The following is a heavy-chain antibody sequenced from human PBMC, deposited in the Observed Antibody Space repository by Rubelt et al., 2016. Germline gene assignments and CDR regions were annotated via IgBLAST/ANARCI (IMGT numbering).Heavy chain of an antibody. CDR3: AKGDWTDAFDI. V-gene: IGHV3-23*01. J-gene: IGHJ3*02. Sequence: EVQLLESGGGLVQPGGSLRLSCAASGFTFSSYAMSWVRQAPGKGLEWVSTISDSGTGTYYADSVKGRFTISRDKSKNTLYLQRNSLRAEDTAVYYCAKGDWTDAFDIWGQGTMVTVSS. CDR1: GFTFSSYA. D-gene: IGHD3/OR15-3a*01. CDR2: ISDSGTGT.